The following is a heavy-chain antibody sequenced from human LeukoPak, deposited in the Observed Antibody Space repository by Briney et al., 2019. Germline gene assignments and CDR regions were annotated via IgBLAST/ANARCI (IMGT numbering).Heavy chain of an antibody. CDR3: ARDLRSSWYGVFDY. Sequence: PGGSLRLSCAASGFTFSSYAMSWVRQAPGKGLEWVSGISGSGRDTYYADSVKGRFTISRDNSKNTLYLQMNSLRAEDTAVYYCARDLRSSWYGVFDYWGQGTLVTVSS. CDR1: GFTFSSYA. J-gene: IGHJ4*02. CDR2: ISGSGRDT. D-gene: IGHD6-13*01. V-gene: IGHV3-23*01.